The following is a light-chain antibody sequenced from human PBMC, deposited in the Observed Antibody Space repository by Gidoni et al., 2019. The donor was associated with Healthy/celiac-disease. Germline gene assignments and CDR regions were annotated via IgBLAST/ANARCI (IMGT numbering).Light chain of an antibody. CDR1: RSDVGGYND. CDR2: DVS. Sequence: QSPLPKPTSVSGSPGQTITISCTGTRSDVGGYNDVSWSQQHPGKSPKLMIYDVSNRTSGVSNRFSGSKSGNTASLTISGLQAEDEADYYCSSYTSSSLVFGGGTKLTVL. CDR3: SSYTSSSLV. J-gene: IGLJ2*01. V-gene: IGLV2-14*03.